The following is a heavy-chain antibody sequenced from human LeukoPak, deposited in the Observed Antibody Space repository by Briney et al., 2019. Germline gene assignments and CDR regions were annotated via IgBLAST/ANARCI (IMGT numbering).Heavy chain of an antibody. CDR1: GYSISSGYY. D-gene: IGHD3-10*01. J-gene: IGHJ4*02. CDR2: IYHSGST. Sequence: PSETLSLTCTVSGYSISSGYYWGWIRQPPGKGLEWIGSIYHSGSTYYNPSLKSRVTISVDTSKNQFSLKLSSVTAADTAVYYCARQIDGFGDFDYFGYWGQGTLVTVSS. V-gene: IGHV4-38-2*02. CDR3: ARQIDGFGDFDYFGY.